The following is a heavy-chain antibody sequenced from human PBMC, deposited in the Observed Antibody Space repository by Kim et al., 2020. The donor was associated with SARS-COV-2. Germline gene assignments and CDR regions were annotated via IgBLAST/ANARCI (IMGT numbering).Heavy chain of an antibody. D-gene: IGHD1-26*01. CDR1: GYSFTNHS. V-gene: IGHV7-4-1*02. CDR2: IDPNTGHP. CDR3: ARDWHITTVSSAGGYSWFDP. J-gene: IGHJ5*02. Sequence: ASVKVSCKASGYSFTNHSINWLRQAPGQGLDGMGWIDPNTGHPRYAQGFTRRFVFSLDTSVDTAFLQISSLMAADTAVYYCARDWHITTVSSAGGYSWFDPWGQGTAVTVAS.